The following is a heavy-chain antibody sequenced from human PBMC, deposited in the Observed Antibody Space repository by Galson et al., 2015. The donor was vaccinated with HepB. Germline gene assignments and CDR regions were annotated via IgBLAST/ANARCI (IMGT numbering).Heavy chain of an antibody. CDR2: IIPIFGTA. J-gene: IGHJ6*02. Sequence: SVKASCKASGGTFSSYAISWVRQAPGQGLEWMGGIIPIFGTANCAQKFQGRVTITADKSTSTAYMELSSLRSEDTAVYYCAREVGLGARLLFYYYYGMDVWGQGTTVTVSS. D-gene: IGHD1-26*01. CDR1: GGTFSSYA. V-gene: IGHV1-69*06. CDR3: AREVGLGARLLFYYYYGMDV.